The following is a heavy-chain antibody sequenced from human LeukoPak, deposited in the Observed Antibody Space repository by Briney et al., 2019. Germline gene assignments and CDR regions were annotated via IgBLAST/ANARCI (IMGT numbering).Heavy chain of an antibody. CDR3: ARDERGYSGYDSGDAFDI. V-gene: IGHV3-21*01. Sequence: GSLRLSCAASGFTFSSYSMNWVRQAPGKGLEWVSSISSSSSYIYYADSVKGRFTISRDNAKNSLYLQMNSLRAEDTAVYYCARDERGYSGYDSGDAFDIWGQGTMVTVSS. D-gene: IGHD5-12*01. CDR2: ISSSSSYI. J-gene: IGHJ3*02. CDR1: GFTFSSYS.